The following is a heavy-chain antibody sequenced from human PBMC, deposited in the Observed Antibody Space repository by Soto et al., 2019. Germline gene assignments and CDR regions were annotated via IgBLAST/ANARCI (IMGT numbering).Heavy chain of an antibody. V-gene: IGHV3-30-3*01. CDR3: ARGIGDGYNLDY. D-gene: IGHD5-12*01. CDR2: ISYDGNNN. Sequence: QVQLVESGGGVVQPGTSLRLSCAVSGFTFRSYATHWVLQAPGGGLEWVALISYDGNNNYYAGSVKGRFTISRDPFKNTRFLQMNSLRREDRAMYYCARGIGDGYNLDYWGQGTLVTVSS. CDR1: GFTFRSYA. J-gene: IGHJ4*02.